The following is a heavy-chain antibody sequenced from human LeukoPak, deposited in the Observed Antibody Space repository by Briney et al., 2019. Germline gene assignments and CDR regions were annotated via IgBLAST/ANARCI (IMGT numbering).Heavy chain of an antibody. CDR1: GDSVSSYH. D-gene: IGHD3-16*01. V-gene: IGHV4-59*02. CDR3: ARVGRGDHTWGSYYYDH. CDR2: ISYSGST. J-gene: IGHJ4*02. Sequence: SETLSLTCTVSGDSVSSYHWSWIRQPPGKGLEWIGYISYSGSTNYNPSLKSRVTISVDTSKNQFSLKLSSVTAADTAVYYCARVGRGDHTWGSYYYDHWGQGTLVTVSS.